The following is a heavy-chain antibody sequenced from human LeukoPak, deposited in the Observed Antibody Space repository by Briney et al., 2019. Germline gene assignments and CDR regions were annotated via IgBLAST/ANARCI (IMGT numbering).Heavy chain of an antibody. D-gene: IGHD1-26*01. CDR2: IRYDGSNK. V-gene: IGHV3-30*02. J-gene: IGHJ4*02. Sequence: GGSLRLSCAASGFTFSSYGMHWVHQAPGKGLEWVAFIRYDGSNKYYADSVKGRFTISRDNSKNTLYLQMNSLRAEDTAVYYCARDPDTILGVNFDYWGQGTLVTVSS. CDR3: ARDPDTILGVNFDY. CDR1: GFTFSSYG.